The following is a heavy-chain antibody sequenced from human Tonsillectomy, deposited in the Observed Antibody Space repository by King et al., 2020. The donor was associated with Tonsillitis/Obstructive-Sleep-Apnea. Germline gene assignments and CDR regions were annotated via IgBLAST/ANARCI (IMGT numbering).Heavy chain of an antibody. D-gene: IGHD3-10*01. J-gene: IGHJ6*03. CDR3: ARIGHGEGVYYYYYMDV. Sequence: EVQLVESGGGLVQPGGSLRLSCAASGFTFSSYEMNWVRQAPGKGLEWVSYISNSVITIYYADSVKGRFTISRDNAKNSLYLQMNSLRAEDTAIYYCARIGHGEGVYYYYYMDVWGKGTTVTVSS. CDR1: GFTFSSYE. CDR2: ISNSVITI. V-gene: IGHV3-48*03.